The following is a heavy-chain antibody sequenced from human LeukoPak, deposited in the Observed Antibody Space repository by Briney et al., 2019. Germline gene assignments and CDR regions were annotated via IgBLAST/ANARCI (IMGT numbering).Heavy chain of an antibody. J-gene: IGHJ5*02. Sequence: PSETLSLTCTVSGGSISSYYWSWIRQPPGKGLEWIGYIYYSGSTNYNPSLKSRVTISVDTSKNQFSLKLSSVTAADTAVYYCARGGGPYYGSPGWFDPWGQGTLVTVSS. D-gene: IGHD3-10*01. V-gene: IGHV4-59*08. CDR1: GGSISSYY. CDR3: ARGGGPYYGSPGWFDP. CDR2: IYYSGST.